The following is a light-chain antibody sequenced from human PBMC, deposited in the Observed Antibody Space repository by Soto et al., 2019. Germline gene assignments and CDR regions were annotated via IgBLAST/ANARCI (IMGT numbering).Light chain of an antibody. J-gene: IGLJ3*02. Sequence: QSAPTQPASVSGSPGQSITISCTGTSSDVGGYNYVSWYQQHPGKAPKLMIYEVTNRPSGVSSRFSGSKSGNTASLTISGLQAEDESDYYCSSYTSSTTWVFGGGTKLTVL. V-gene: IGLV2-14*01. CDR1: SSDVGGYNY. CDR3: SSYTSSTTWV. CDR2: EVT.